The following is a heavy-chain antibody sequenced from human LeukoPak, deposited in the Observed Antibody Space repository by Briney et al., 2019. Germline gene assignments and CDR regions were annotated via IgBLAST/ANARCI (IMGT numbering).Heavy chain of an antibody. Sequence: GGSLRLSCAASGFTFSSYSMNWVRQAPGKGLEWVSYISSSSSTIYYADSVKGRFTISRDNAKNSLYLQMNSLRAEDTAVYYCASYPDFWSGYYTGISYYGMDVWGQGTTVTVSS. CDR3: ASYPDFWSGYYTGISYYGMDV. D-gene: IGHD3-3*01. J-gene: IGHJ6*02. CDR1: GFTFSSYS. CDR2: ISSSSSTI. V-gene: IGHV3-48*01.